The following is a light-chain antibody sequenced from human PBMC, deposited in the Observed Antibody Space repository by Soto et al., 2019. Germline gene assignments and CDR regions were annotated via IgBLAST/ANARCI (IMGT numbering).Light chain of an antibody. V-gene: IGKV3-15*01. CDR1: QSVSSN. Sequence: EIVMTQSPATLSVSPGERATLSCRASQSVSSNLAWYQQKPGQAPRLLIYGSSTRATGIPARFSGSGSGTEFMLSHSSLQSEDFSCDCCQQYNNWSPVLTFRQGTKVE. CDR3: QQYNNWSPVLT. J-gene: IGKJ1*01. CDR2: GSS.